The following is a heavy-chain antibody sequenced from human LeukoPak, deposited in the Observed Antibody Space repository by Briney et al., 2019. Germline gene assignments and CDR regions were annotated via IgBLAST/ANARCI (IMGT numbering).Heavy chain of an antibody. CDR1: GYTFTSYD. CDR3: ARGYAFDP. CDR2: MNPNSGNT. V-gene: IGHV1-8*01. D-gene: IGHD2-8*01. J-gene: IGHJ5*02. Sequence: ASVKVSCKTSGYTFTSYDINWVRQAPGQGLEWMGWMNPNSGNTGYAEKFKGRVSMTRDTSISTAYMELSSLRSEDTAVYYCARGYAFDPWGQGTLVTVSS.